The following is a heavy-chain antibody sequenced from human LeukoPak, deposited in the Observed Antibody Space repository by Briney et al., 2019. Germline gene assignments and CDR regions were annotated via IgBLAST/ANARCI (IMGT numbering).Heavy chain of an antibody. J-gene: IGHJ3*02. V-gene: IGHV3-23*01. CDR1: GFTFSSYA. D-gene: IGHD3-10*01. Sequence: PGGSLRLSCAASGFTFSSYAMSWVRQAPGKGLEWVSAISGSGGSTNYADSVKGRFTISRDNSKNTLYLQMNSLRAEDTAVYYCAKRLSMVRGVIGPDAFDIWGQGTMVTVSS. CDR3: AKRLSMVRGVIGPDAFDI. CDR2: ISGSGGST.